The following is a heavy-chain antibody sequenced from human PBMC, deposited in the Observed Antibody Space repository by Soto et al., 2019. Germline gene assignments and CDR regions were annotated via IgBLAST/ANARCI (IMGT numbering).Heavy chain of an antibody. CDR3: VRRTEGKEGYSY. Sequence: QVQLVQSGAEVKKPGSSVKVSCQGSGGTFSTYGLGWVRQAPGQGLEWMGAIIPFVGTANYAQKFRDRVTITADRSTTTPYMEVKSLTLEDTAVYYCVRRTEGKEGYSYWGQGTLVSVS. D-gene: IGHD1-26*01. CDR2: IIPFVGTA. CDR1: GGTFSTYG. V-gene: IGHV1-69*06. J-gene: IGHJ4*02.